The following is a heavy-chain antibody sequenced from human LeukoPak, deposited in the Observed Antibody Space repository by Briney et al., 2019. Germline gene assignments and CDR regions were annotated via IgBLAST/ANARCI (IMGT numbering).Heavy chain of an antibody. Sequence: SETLSLTCTVSGGSISSGGYYWSWLRQPPGKGLEWIGYIYHSGSTYYNPSLKSRVTISVDRSKNQFSLKLSSVTAADTAVYYCARGYCSGGSCYFDYWGQGTLVSVSS. CDR2: IYHSGST. V-gene: IGHV4-30-2*01. J-gene: IGHJ4*02. CDR3: ARGYCSGGSCYFDY. CDR1: GGSISSGGYY. D-gene: IGHD2-15*01.